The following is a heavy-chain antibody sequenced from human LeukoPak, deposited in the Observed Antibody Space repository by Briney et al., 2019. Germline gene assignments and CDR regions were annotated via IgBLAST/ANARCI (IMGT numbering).Heavy chain of an antibody. J-gene: IGHJ4*02. Sequence: SQGVSLTCTVSGGSISSGGYYWTWIRQYPGKGLEWSGYIYNSGTTSYNPSLQSRVTISGDTSKNQFSLKLSSVTAADTAVYYCATTAGWSYGFDYWGQGTLVTVSS. CDR1: GGSISSGGYY. D-gene: IGHD5-18*01. CDR2: IYNSGTT. CDR3: ATTAGWSYGFDY. V-gene: IGHV4-31*03.